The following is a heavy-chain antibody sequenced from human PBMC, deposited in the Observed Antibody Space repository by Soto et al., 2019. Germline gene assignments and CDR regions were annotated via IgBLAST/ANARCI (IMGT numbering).Heavy chain of an antibody. CDR1: GFSLRTTEMR. J-gene: IGHJ4*02. Sequence: SGPTLVNPTQTLTLTCTFSGFSLRTTEMRVSWIRQPPGKALEWLARIDWDDAYFYGTSLKTRLTISKDTSKNQVVLTMTNMDPVDTATYYCARTSSVGLSHYFDSWGQGTLVTVSS. CDR2: IDWDDAY. CDR3: ARTSSVGLSHYFDS. D-gene: IGHD1-26*01. V-gene: IGHV2-70*04.